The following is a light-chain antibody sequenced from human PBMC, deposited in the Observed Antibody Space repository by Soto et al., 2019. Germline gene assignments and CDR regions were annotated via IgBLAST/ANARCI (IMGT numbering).Light chain of an antibody. CDR2: DVS. CDR3: SSYTSSSTYA. Sequence: QCALTQPASVSGSAGHSSAISCTGTTSDVGGYNYVSWYQQHPGKAPKLMVYDVSNRPSGVSNRFSGSNSGNTASLTISGLQAEDEADYYCSSYTSSSTYAFGTGTKVTVL. V-gene: IGLV2-14*01. J-gene: IGLJ1*01. CDR1: TSDVGGYNY.